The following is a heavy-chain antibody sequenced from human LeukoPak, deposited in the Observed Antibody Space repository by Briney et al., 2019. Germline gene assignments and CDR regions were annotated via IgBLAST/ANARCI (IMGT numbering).Heavy chain of an antibody. J-gene: IGHJ4*02. CDR2: ITSDSNTI. V-gene: IGHV3-48*01. Sequence: PGGSLRLSCAASGFAFSTYAMNWVRQAPGKGLEWVSLITSDSNTIYYADSMKGRFTISRDNAENSLYLQMNSLSAEDTAVYYCARDRMGGSFDYWGQGTLVTVSS. CDR1: GFAFSTYA. D-gene: IGHD2-15*01. CDR3: ARDRMGGSFDY.